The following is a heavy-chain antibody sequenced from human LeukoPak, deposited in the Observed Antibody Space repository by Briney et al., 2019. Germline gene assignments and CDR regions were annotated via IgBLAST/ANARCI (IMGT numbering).Heavy chain of an antibody. J-gene: IGHJ4*02. V-gene: IGHV4-61*02. CDR2: ICSTGTT. Sequence: PSETLSLTCTVSDGSISSGYYYWSWIRQPAGRGLEWIGRICSTGTTNYNPSLKSRVTISVDTSKNQFSLNLRSVTAADTAVYYCTRSDYSTYFNYWGPGTLVTVSS. CDR1: DGSISSGYYY. CDR3: TRSDYSTYFNY. D-gene: IGHD2-15*01.